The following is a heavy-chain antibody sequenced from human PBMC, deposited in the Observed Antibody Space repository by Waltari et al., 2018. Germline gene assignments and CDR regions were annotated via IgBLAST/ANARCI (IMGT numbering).Heavy chain of an antibody. CDR3: ARDSMAYWYFDL. J-gene: IGHJ2*01. CDR2: IYHSGST. CDR1: GYSISSGYY. V-gene: IGHV4-38-2*02. D-gene: IGHD3-3*02. Sequence: QVQLQESGPGLVKPSETLSLTCAVSGYSISSGYYWGWIRQPPGKGLEWIGSIYHSGSTYYNPSLKSRVTISVDTSKNQFSLKLSSVTAADTAVYYCARDSMAYWYFDLWGRGTLVTVSS.